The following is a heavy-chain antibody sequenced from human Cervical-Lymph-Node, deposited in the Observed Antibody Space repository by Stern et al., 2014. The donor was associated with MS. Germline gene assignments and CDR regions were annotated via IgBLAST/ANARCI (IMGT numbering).Heavy chain of an antibody. CDR3: ASGYRIFDY. CDR1: GGSISSGSDY. D-gene: IGHD5-18*01. CDR2: IHPSGTA. Sequence: VQLEESGPGLVKPSQTLSLTCTVSGGSISSGSDYWSWIRQPVGKGLEWIGRIHPSGTASYTPSLKSRVTISTDTSRNQFSLELNSATAADTAIYYCASGYRIFDYWGQGILVTVSS. J-gene: IGHJ4*02. V-gene: IGHV4-61*02.